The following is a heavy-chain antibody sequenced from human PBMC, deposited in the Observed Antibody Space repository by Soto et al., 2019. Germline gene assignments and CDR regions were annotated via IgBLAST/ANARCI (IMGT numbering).Heavy chain of an antibody. CDR1: GGTFSSYT. D-gene: IGHD6-19*01. J-gene: IGHJ4*02. Sequence: GASVKVSCKASGGTFSSYTISWVRQAPGQGLEWMGRIIPILGIANYAQKFQGRVTITADKSTSTAYTELSSLRSEDTAVYYCARAVRGSSGWSLGYFVDWGPGTLVTVSS. CDR3: ARAVRGSSGWSLGYFVD. V-gene: IGHV1-69*02. CDR2: IIPILGIA.